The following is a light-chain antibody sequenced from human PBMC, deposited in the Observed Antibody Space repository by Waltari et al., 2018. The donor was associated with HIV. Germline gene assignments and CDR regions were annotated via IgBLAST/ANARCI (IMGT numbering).Light chain of an antibody. CDR1: PNIGSY. J-gene: IGKJ1*01. CDR2: DST. Sequence: DIQMTQSPPSLTASVGDRVTITCRASPNIGSYLNLYQLRPGQAPNVIIYDSTNLQIVVPSRFSGRGSGTEFTLTITDLQPEDFVFYFCQQNYNKPRTFGQGTK. V-gene: IGKV1-39*01. CDR3: QQNYNKPRT.